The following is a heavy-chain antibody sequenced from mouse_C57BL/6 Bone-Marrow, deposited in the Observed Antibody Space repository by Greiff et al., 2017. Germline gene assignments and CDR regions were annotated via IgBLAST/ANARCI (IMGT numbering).Heavy chain of an antibody. CDR2: IYPGDGDT. V-gene: IGHV1-82*01. Sequence: QVQLQQSGPELVKPGASVKISCKASGYAFSSSWMNWVKQRPGKGLEWIGRIYPGDGDTNYNGKFKGKATLTADKSSSTAYMQLSSLTSEDSAVYFCARTTVVAKDYAMDYWGQGTSVTVSS. CDR1: GYAFSSSW. J-gene: IGHJ4*01. CDR3: ARTTVVAKDYAMDY. D-gene: IGHD1-1*01.